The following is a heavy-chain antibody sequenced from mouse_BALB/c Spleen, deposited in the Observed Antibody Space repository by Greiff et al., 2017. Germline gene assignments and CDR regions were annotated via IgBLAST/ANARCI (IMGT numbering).Heavy chain of an antibody. J-gene: IGHJ4*01. CDR2: IWSGGST. CDR3: ARKGYYYGSRYAMDY. Sequence: QVQLKESGPGLVQPSQSLSITCTVSGFSLTSYGVHWVRQSPGKGLEWLGVIWSGGSTDYNAAFISRLSISKDNSKSQVFFKMNSLQANDTAIYYCARKGYYYGSRYAMDYWGQGTSVTVSS. V-gene: IGHV2-2*02. D-gene: IGHD1-1*01. CDR1: GFSLTSYG.